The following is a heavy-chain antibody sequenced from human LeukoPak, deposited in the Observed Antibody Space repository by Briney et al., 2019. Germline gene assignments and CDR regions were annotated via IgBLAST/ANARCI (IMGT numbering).Heavy chain of an antibody. CDR1: GFTFRSFV. V-gene: IGHV3-48*01. J-gene: IGHJ4*02. Sequence: GGSLRLSCAASGFTFRSFVMHWVRQAPGKGLEWVSYTSSSGSTIYYADSEKGRCTITRDNSKNTLDLQMNSLRAEDTAVYYCAKDRVPNRLFDYWGQGTLVTVSS. CDR2: TSSSGSTI. CDR3: AKDRVPNRLFDY.